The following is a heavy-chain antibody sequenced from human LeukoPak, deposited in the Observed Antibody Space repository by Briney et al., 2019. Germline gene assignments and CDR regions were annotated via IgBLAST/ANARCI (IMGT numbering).Heavy chain of an antibody. Sequence: PPGTLSLTCAVYGGSFSGYYWSWIRQPPGKGLEWIGEINHSGSTNYNPSLKSRVTISVDTSKNQFSLKLSSVTAADTAVYYCARRRMGYYDTTPIDYWGQGTLVTVSS. CDR1: GGSFSGYY. V-gene: IGHV4-34*01. J-gene: IGHJ4*02. CDR2: INHSGST. D-gene: IGHD3-22*01. CDR3: ARRRMGYYDTTPIDY.